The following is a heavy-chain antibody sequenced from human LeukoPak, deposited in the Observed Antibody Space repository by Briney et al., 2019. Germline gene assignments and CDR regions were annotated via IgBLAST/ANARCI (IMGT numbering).Heavy chain of an antibody. CDR1: GGSISSGGYS. V-gene: IGHV4-30-2*03. CDR2: IYYSGST. D-gene: IGHD1-26*01. Sequence: PSQTLSLTCAVSGGSISSGGYSWSWIRQPPGKGLEWIGSIYYSGSTYYNPSLKSRVTISVDTSKNQFSLQLNSVTPEDTAVYYCARWELRGGAFDIWGQGTMVTVSS. J-gene: IGHJ3*02. CDR3: ARWELRGGAFDI.